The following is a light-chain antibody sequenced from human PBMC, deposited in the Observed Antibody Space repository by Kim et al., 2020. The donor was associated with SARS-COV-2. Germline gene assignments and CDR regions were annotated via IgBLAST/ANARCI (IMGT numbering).Light chain of an antibody. V-gene: IGLV1-40*01. J-gene: IGLJ2*01. CDR1: SSNIGAGFD. CDR3: QSYDSSRSVL. Sequence: GQRVTNSCTGTSSNIGAGFDVHWYQQLPGTAPKLLIYGNTNRPSGVPDRFSGSKSGTSASLAITGLQAEDEADYYCQSYDSSRSVLFGGGTQLTVL. CDR2: GNT.